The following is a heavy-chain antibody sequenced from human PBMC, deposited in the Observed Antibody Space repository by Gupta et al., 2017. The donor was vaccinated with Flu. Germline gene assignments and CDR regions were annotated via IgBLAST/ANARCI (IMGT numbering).Heavy chain of an antibody. CDR3: VKGVSYYYYSMDV. CDR1: GFTFDDYT. J-gene: IGHJ6*02. V-gene: IGHV3-43*01. CDR2: ISWDGRST. Sequence: EVQLVESGGVLAQPGGSLRLSCAASGFTFDDYTMHWVRQTPGKGLEWVSLISWDGRSTSYAESVKGRFTISRDDSKKSLYLQMNSLRTEDTALYYCVKGVSYYYYSMDVWGQGTRVTFS.